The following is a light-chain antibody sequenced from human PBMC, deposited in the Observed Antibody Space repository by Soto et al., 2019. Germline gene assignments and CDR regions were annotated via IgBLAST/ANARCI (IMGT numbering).Light chain of an antibody. V-gene: IGLV2-14*01. CDR2: DVS. CDR3: TSYTTGSTYV. J-gene: IGLJ1*01. CDR1: SSDVGGYNY. Sequence: QSARTQPASVSGSPGQSITISCTGTSSDVGGYNYVFWYQQHPDKAPKLILYDVSSRPSGISDRFSGSKSGNTASLTISVPQAEDEADYYCTSYTTGSTYVFGTATKVTVL.